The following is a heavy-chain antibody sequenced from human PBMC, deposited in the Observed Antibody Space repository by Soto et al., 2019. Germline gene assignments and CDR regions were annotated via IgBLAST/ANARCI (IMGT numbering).Heavy chain of an antibody. Sequence: GGSLRLSCAASGFTFSSYGMHWVRQAPGKGLEWVAVIWYDGSNKYYADSVKGRFTISRDNSKNTLYLQMNSLRAEDKAVYYWARSVRSYDFWSGPRGGFDYWGQGTLVTVSS. CDR1: GFTFSSYG. J-gene: IGHJ4*02. V-gene: IGHV3-33*01. CDR2: IWYDGSNK. CDR3: ARSVRSYDFWSGPRGGFDY. D-gene: IGHD3-3*01.